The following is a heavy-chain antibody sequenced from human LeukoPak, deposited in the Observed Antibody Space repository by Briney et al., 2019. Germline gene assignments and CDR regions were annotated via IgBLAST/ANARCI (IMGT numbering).Heavy chain of an antibody. D-gene: IGHD2-2*01. CDR1: GYTFTSYG. V-gene: IGHV1-18*01. CDR3: ARELGYCSSTSCRIYYYYMDV. CDR2: ISAYNGNT. Sequence: GASVKVSCKASGYTFTSYGISWVRQAPGQRLEWMEWISAYNGNTNYAQKLQGRVTMTTDASTSTAYMELRSLRSDDTAVYYCARELGYCSSTSCRIYYYYMDVWGKGTTVTVSS. J-gene: IGHJ6*03.